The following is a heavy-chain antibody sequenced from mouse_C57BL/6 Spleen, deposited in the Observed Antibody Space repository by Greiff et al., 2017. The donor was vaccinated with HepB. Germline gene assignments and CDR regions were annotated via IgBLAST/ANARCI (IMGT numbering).Heavy chain of an antibody. J-gene: IGHJ4*01. CDR2: IYPRSGNT. D-gene: IGHD1-1*01. CDR1: GYTFTSYG. CDR3: ARTPPITTVVAKDYAMDY. V-gene: IGHV1-81*01. Sequence: VQLQESGAELARPGASVKLSCKASGYTFTSYGISWVKQRTGQGLEWIGEIYPRSGNTYYNEKFKGKATLTADKSSSTAYMELRSLTSEDSAVYFCARTPPITTVVAKDYAMDYWGQGTSVTVSS.